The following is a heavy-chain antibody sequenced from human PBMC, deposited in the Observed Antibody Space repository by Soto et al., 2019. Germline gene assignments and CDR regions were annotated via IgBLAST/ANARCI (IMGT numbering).Heavy chain of an antibody. J-gene: IGHJ6*02. V-gene: IGHV4-4*02. D-gene: IGHD3-3*01. CDR1: GASISSSNW. CDR2: IYHSGST. CDR3: ARDQIFGVVRTHYYYGMDV. Sequence: PSETLSLTCAVSGASISSSNWWSWVRQPPGKGLEWIGEIYHSGSTNYNPSLMNRVTISVDKSKNQFSLKLSSVTAADTAVYYCARDQIFGVVRTHYYYGMDVWGQGPTVTVSS.